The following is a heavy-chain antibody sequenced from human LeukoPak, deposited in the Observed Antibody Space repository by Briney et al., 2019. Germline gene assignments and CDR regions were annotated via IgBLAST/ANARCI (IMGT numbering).Heavy chain of an antibody. CDR3: TTDTYYYGSGSYFRTTEY. CDR1: GFTFSNAW. V-gene: IGHV3-15*01. J-gene: IGHJ4*02. Sequence: GGSLRLSCAASGFTFSNAWMSWVRQAPGKGLEWVGRIKSKTDGGTTDYAAPVNGRFTISRADSKNTLSLQMNSLKTEDTAVYYCTTDTYYYGSGSYFRTTEYWGQGTLVTVSS. CDR2: IKSKTDGGTT. D-gene: IGHD3-10*01.